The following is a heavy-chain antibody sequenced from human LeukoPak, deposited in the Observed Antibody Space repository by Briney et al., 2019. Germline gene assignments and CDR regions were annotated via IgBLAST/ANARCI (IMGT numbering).Heavy chain of an antibody. CDR1: GFTFRTYA. CDR3: GVRDTSDYYVF. D-gene: IGHD3-22*01. J-gene: IGHJ4*02. CDR2: TGSNGVT. Sequence: GGSLRLSCTGSGFTFRTYAFSWVRQAPGKGLEWVSATGSNGVTYYADSVKGRFTISRDNSKNALYLQMNGLRADDTAVYYCGVRDTSDYYVFWGQETLVTVSS. V-gene: IGHV3-23*01.